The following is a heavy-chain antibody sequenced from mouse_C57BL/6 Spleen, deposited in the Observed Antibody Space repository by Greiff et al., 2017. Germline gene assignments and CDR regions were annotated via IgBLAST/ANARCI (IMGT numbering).Heavy chain of an antibody. CDR3: AREGAGTGGFAY. CDR2: IYPSDSET. CDR1: GYTFTSYW. D-gene: IGHD4-1*01. J-gene: IGHJ3*01. V-gene: IGHV1-61*01. Sequence: VQLQQPGAELVRPGSSEKLSCKASGYTFTSYWMDWVKQRPGQGLEWIGNIYPSDSETHYNQKFKDKATLTVDKSSCTAYIQHSSLTSEDSAVDYCAREGAGTGGFAYWGQGTLVTVSA.